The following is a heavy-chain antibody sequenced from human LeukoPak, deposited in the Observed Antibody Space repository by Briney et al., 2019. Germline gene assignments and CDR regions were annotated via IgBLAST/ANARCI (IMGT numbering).Heavy chain of an antibody. V-gene: IGHV3-7*03. Sequence: GGSLRLSCAASGFTFSSNWMSWVRQAPGKGLEWVANIKQDGSEKYYVDSVKGRFTISRDNAKNSLYLQMNSLRAEDTAVYYCARGRLYYDILTGYGTFDYWGQGTLVTVSS. CDR1: GFTFSSNW. D-gene: IGHD3-9*01. J-gene: IGHJ4*02. CDR2: IKQDGSEK. CDR3: ARGRLYYDILTGYGTFDY.